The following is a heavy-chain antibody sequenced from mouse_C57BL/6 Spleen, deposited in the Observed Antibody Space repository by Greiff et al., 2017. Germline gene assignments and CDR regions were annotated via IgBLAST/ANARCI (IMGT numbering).Heavy chain of an antibody. V-gene: IGHV1-26*01. J-gene: IGHJ3*01. D-gene: IGHD2-1*01. CDR2: INPNNGGT. CDR1: GYTFTDYY. Sequence: EVKLQQSGHELVKPGASVKISCKASGYTFTDYYMNWVKQSHGKSLEWIGDINPNNGGTSYNQKFKGKATLTVDKSSSTAYMELRSLTSEDSAVYYCARPYGNYRNLAYWGQGTLVTVSA. CDR3: ARPYGNYRNLAY.